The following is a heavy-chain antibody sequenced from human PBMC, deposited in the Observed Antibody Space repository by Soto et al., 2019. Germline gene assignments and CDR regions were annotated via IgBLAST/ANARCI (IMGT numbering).Heavy chain of an antibody. CDR1: GGSISSSHW. V-gene: IGHV4-4*02. CDR3: GRGVVTITRGAFDA. J-gene: IGHJ3*01. Sequence: QVQLQESGPGLVKPSGTLSLTCAVSGGSISSSHWWTWVRQSPGKGLEYIGENSHSGTSNSNPSLKSRVTLSVHKSKNHSSLTLTSVTDAETAVYYCGRGVVTITRGAFDAWGQGTLVIVSS. CDR2: NSHSGTS. D-gene: IGHD3-10*01.